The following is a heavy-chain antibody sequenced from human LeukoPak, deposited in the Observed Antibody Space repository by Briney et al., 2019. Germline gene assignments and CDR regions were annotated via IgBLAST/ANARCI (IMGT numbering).Heavy chain of an antibody. J-gene: IGHJ3*02. V-gene: IGHV3-30*19. CDR2: ISYDGSNK. D-gene: IGHD3-10*01. CDR1: GFTFSSFA. Sequence: GKSLRLSCAASGFTFSSFAMHWVRQAPGKGLEWVAVISYDGSNKYYADSVKGRFTISRDNSKNTLYLQMNSLRAEDTAVYYCARDPGAANDAYDIWGQGTMVTVSS. CDR3: ARDPGAANDAYDI.